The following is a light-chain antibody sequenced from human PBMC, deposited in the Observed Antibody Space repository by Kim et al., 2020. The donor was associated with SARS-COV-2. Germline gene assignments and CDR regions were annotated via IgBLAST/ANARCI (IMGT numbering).Light chain of an antibody. V-gene: IGLV3-19*01. J-gene: IGLJ1*01. CDR1: SLRSCY. CDR3: NSRASSGGPFV. Sequence: ALGQTVRITCKGDSLRSCYASWYQQKPGQAPVLVIYGKNSRPSGIPDRFSGSSSGDTASLTITGAQAEDEADYYCNSRASSGGPFVFGTGTKVTVL. CDR2: GKN.